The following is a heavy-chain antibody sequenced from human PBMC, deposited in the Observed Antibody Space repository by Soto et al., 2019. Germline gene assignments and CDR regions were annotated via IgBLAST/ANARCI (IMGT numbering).Heavy chain of an antibody. CDR2: VLLDGSNE. CDR1: GFTVSDFTTYA. V-gene: IGHV3-33*01. D-gene: IGHD2-8*01. Sequence: GGSLRLSCAASGFTVSDFTTYAVHWVRQAPGQGLEWVAVVLLDGSNEYYTESVKGRFTVARDLSKNTMSLQMNSLRAEDTAVYYCAIRDCSNGVCPFDYWGQGTLVTVS. J-gene: IGHJ4*02. CDR3: AIRDCSNGVCPFDY.